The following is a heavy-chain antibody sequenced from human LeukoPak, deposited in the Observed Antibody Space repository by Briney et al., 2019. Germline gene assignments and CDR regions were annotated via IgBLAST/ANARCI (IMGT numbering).Heavy chain of an antibody. D-gene: IGHD1-1*01. V-gene: IGHV3-53*01. CDR3: ARQGTGLDY. CDR1: GFTVSSNY. CDR2: IHSVGDT. Sequence: PGGSLRLSCKVSGFTVSSNYMSWVRQAPGKGLEWVSIIHSVGDTFYADSVKGRFTISRDNSNNMVYLQMNSLTVEDTAVYYCARQGTGLDYWGRGTLVTASS. J-gene: IGHJ4*02.